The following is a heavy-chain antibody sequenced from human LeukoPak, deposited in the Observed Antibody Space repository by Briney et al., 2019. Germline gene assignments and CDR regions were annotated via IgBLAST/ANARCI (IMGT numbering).Heavy chain of an antibody. CDR2: ISAYNGNT. J-gene: IGHJ4*02. D-gene: IGHD6-13*01. CDR1: GYTFTSYG. CDR3: ARVSSSWSYKYYFDY. V-gene: IGHV1-18*01. Sequence: ASVTVSCKASGYTFTSYGISWVRQAPGQGLEWMGWISAYNGNTNYAQKLQGRVTMTTDTSTSTAYMELRSLRSDDTAVYYCARVSSSWSYKYYFDYWGQGTLVTVSS.